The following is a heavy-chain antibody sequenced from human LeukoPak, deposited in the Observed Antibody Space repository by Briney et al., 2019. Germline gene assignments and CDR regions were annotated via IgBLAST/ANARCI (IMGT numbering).Heavy chain of an antibody. J-gene: IGHJ4*02. Sequence: SETLSLTCTVSGGSISSYYWSRIRQPPGKGLAWIGYIYYSGSTNYNPSLKSRVTISVDTSKNQFSLKLSSVTAADTAVYYCATQARGWDYFDYWGQGTLVTVSS. CDR1: GGSISSYY. CDR3: ATQARGWDYFDY. V-gene: IGHV4-59*01. D-gene: IGHD6-19*01. CDR2: IYYSGST.